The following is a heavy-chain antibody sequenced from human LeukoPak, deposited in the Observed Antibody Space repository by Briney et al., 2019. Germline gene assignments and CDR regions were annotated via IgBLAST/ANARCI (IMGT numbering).Heavy chain of an antibody. Sequence: GGSLRLSCAASGFTFSSYSMNWVRQAPGKGLEWVSSISSSSSYIYYADSVKGRFTISRDNAKNSLYLQMNSLRAEDTAVYYCARDKESGNYDFWSGYSHHYYYMDVWGKGTTVTVSS. J-gene: IGHJ6*03. CDR1: GFTFSSYS. V-gene: IGHV3-21*01. CDR2: ISSSSSYI. CDR3: ARDKESGNYDFWSGYSHHYYYMDV. D-gene: IGHD3-3*01.